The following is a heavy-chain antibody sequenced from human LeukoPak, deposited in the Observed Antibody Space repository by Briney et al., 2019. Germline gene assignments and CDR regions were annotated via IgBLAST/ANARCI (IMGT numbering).Heavy chain of an antibody. CDR1: GFTFSSYS. J-gene: IGHJ4*02. V-gene: IGHV3-23*01. CDR3: ATSKQQLDY. D-gene: IGHD6-13*01. Sequence: GWSLRLSCAASGFTFSSYSMNWVRQAPGKGLEWVSAISGSGGSTYYADSVKGRFTISRDNSKNTLYLQMNSLRAEDTAVYYCATSKQQLDYWGQGTLVTVSS. CDR2: ISGSGGST.